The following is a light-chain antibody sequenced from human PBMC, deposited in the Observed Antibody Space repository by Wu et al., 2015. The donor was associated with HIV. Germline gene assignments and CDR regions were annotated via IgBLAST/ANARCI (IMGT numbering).Light chain of an antibody. CDR3: QQYKNWVRT. CDR1: RVLRNY. CDR2: CI. V-gene: IGKV3-15*01. Sequence: SVSPGKGATLSCRASRVLRNYLDVVPAETWPGSQAPHLFCIHQGTGVPARFSGSGSGTEFTLTISSLQSEDFAVYYCQQYKNWVRTFGQGTKVEIK. J-gene: IGKJ1*01.